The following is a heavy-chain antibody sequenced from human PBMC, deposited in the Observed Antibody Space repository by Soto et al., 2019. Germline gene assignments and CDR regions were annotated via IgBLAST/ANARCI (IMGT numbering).Heavy chain of an antibody. CDR2: IFSNDEK. CDR3: ASTYSTSWYWFDP. J-gene: IGHJ5*02. V-gene: IGHV2-26*04. Sequence: QVTVKESGPVLVKPTETLTLTCTVSGFSLSNAGLGVSWIRQPPGKALEWLAHIFSNDEKSYSTSLKSRLTISKDTSKSQVVLIMTNMDPVDTATHYCASTYSTSWYWFDPWGQGTLVTVSS. CDR1: GFSLSNAGLG. D-gene: IGHD6-13*01.